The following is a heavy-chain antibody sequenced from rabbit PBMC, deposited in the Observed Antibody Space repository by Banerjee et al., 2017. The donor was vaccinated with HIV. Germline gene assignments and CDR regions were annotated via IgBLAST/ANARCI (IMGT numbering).Heavy chain of an antibody. D-gene: IGHD1-1*01. J-gene: IGHJ4*01. CDR1: GFSLSIKYV. CDR2: INTSSGNT. CDR3: ARDLADVSGWNFNL. Sequence: QEQLEESGGDLVTTEGLLTVTCTASGFSLSIKYVLCWVRQVPGKGLEWISCINTSSGNTVYASWAKGRFTTSKTSSTTVTLQMNSLTAADTATYLCARDLADVSGWNFNLWGPGTLVTVS. V-gene: IGHV1S45*01.